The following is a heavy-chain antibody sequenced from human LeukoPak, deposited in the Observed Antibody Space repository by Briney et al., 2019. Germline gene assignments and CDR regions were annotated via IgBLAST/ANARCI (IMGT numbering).Heavy chain of an antibody. Sequence: EASVKVSCKASGYTFTTYYMHWVRQAPGQGLEWMGRINPNSGGTNYAQKFQGRVTMTRDTSISTAYMELSRLRSDDTAVYYCARERARYGSGSYYSYWGQGTLVTVSS. CDR1: GYTFTTYY. D-gene: IGHD3-10*01. V-gene: IGHV1-2*06. CDR3: ARERARYGSGSYYSY. CDR2: INPNSGGT. J-gene: IGHJ4*02.